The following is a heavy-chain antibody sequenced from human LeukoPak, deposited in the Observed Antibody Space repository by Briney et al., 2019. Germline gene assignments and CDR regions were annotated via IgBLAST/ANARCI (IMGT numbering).Heavy chain of an antibody. CDR1: GGSLRGYY. V-gene: IGHV4-34*01. J-gene: IGHJ4*02. CDR2: INHSGST. Sequence: SETLSLICAVYGGSLRGYYWSWIRQPPGKGLEWIGEINHSGSTNYNPSLKSRVTISVDTSKNQFSLKLSSVTAADTAVYYCARGPGCSGGSCYLDLDYWGQGTLVTVSS. CDR3: ARGPGCSGGSCYLDLDY. D-gene: IGHD2-15*01.